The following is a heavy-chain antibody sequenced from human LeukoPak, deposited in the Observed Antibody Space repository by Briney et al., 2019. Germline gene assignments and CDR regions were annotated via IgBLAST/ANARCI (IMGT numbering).Heavy chain of an antibody. CDR1: GGTFTHFV. Sequence: ASVKVSCKASGGTFTHFVISWLRQAPGQGLEWMGGIAPISGTPVYAQKFQDRVNITADTSTNTAYMEMSSLTPEDTAMYYCAREGEYYAESGNLIDAADVWGQGTMVIVSA. D-gene: IGHD3-10*01. V-gene: IGHV1-69*06. CDR2: IAPISGTP. J-gene: IGHJ3*01. CDR3: AREGEYYAESGNLIDAADV.